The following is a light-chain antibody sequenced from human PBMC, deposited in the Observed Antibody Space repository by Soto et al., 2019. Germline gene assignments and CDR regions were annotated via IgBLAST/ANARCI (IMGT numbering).Light chain of an antibody. CDR1: QSVLYSSSNKDY. CDR2: WAS. J-gene: IGKJ4*01. CDR3: HQYYNTPLT. V-gene: IGKV4-1*01. Sequence: EIVMTQSPDSLAVSLGERATINCKSSQSVLYSSSNKDYLAWYQQKPGQPPKLLFYWASTRESGVPDRFSGSGSGTDFNFTISSLQAEDVAMYYCHQYYNTPLTFGGGTKVEIK.